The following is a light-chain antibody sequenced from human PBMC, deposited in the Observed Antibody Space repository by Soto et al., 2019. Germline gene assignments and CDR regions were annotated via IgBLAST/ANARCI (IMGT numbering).Light chain of an antibody. J-gene: IGKJ3*01. CDR1: QGISSY. Sequence: DIQLTQSPSFLSASVGDRVTITCRASQGISSYLAWYQQKPGKAPKLLIYAASTLRSGVPSRFSGSGSGTEFTLTISSLQPEDFATYYCQQLNSYPLTFGPRTKVDIK. CDR2: AAS. CDR3: QQLNSYPLT. V-gene: IGKV1-9*01.